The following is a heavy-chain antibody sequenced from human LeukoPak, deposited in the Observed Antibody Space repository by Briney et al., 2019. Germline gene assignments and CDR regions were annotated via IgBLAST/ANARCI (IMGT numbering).Heavy chain of an antibody. CDR3: ATSSGWYAKGGYFQH. CDR1: GYTFTSYG. D-gene: IGHD6-19*01. V-gene: IGHV1-18*01. Sequence: GASVNVSCKAAGYTFTSYGISWVRQAPGQGLEWMGWISAYNGNTNYAQKRQGRITMTTETSTSTDYMELRSLRSDDTAVYYCATSSGWYAKGGYFQHWGQGTLVTVSS. J-gene: IGHJ1*01. CDR2: ISAYNGNT.